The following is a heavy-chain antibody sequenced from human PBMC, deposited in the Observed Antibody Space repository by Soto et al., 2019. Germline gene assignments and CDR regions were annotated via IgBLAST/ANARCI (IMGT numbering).Heavy chain of an antibody. CDR2: ISYSGST. Sequence: SETLSLTCTVSGGSISSGDFYWSWIRQPPGRGLEWIGYISYSGSTYYNPSLKSRVTISVDRSKNQFSLKLSSVTAADTAVYYCARDRGQSSGWFGYFDYWGQGTLVTVSS. J-gene: IGHJ4*02. CDR3: ARDRGQSSGWFGYFDY. V-gene: IGHV4-30-4*01. D-gene: IGHD6-19*01. CDR1: GGSISSGDFY.